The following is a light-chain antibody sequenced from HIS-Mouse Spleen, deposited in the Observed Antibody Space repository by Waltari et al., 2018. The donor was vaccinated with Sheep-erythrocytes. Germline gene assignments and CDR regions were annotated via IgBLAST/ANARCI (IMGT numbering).Light chain of an antibody. J-gene: IGLJ2*01. V-gene: IGLV2-23*03. CDR1: SSDVGSYNL. CDR2: EGS. CDR3: CSYAGSSTVHVV. Sequence: QSALTQPASVSGSPGQSITISCTGTSSDVGSYNLVSWYQQHPGKAPELMIYEGSKRPSGVSNRFSGSKSGNMASLTISGLQAEDEADYYCCSYAGSSTVHVVFGGGTKLTVL.